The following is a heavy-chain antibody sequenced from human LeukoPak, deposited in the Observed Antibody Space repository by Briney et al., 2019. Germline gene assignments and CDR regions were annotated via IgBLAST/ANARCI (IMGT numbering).Heavy chain of an antibody. CDR3: ARTKPPCTSCLLLDY. CDR1: GYTFTGYY. V-gene: IGHV1-2*02. CDR2: INPNSGGT. D-gene: IGHD2-2*01. Sequence: GASVKVSCKASGYTFTGYYIHWLRQAPGQGLEWMGWINPNSGGTNYAQRFQGLVTMSRDTSITTAHMEVRRLTSDDTAVYYCARTKPPCTSCLLLDYWGQGSLVTVSS. J-gene: IGHJ4*02.